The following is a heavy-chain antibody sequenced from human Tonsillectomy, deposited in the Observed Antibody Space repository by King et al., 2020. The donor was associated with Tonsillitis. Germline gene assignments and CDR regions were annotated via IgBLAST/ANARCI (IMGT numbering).Heavy chain of an antibody. J-gene: IGHJ6*02. CDR2: IKYDGSEK. CDR3: ARDLGDCSVGVCSTYYYGMDV. D-gene: IGHD2-15*01. Sequence: VQLVESGGGLVQPGGPLRLSCAASGFSFRSYWMSWVRQAPGKGLEWVASIKYDGSEKYYVDSAKGRFTISRDNANNSLFLQMNRVRAEDTALYFCARDLGDCSVGVCSTYYYGMDVWGQGTAVTVSS. CDR1: GFSFRSYW. V-gene: IGHV3-7*01.